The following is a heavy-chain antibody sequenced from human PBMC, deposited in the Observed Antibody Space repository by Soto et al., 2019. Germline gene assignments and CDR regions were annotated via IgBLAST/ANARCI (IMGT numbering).Heavy chain of an antibody. J-gene: IGHJ5*01. CDR2: VQISGHS. Sequence: PSETLSLTCTLSGGSVRAPDWWNWVRQSPDKGLEWIAEVQISGHSNYNPSLRSRVSVSIDSSKNQFYLNLNAVTAADTAIYYCARVRQGCSANNCWVDPWGQGTQVTVSS. D-gene: IGHD1-1*01. V-gene: IGHV4-4*02. CDR1: GGSVRAPDW. CDR3: ARVRQGCSANNCWVDP.